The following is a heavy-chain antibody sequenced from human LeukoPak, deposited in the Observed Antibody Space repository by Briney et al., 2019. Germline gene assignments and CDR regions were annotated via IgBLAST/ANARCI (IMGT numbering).Heavy chain of an antibody. V-gene: IGHV3-30*03. Sequence: PGGSLRLSCAGSGFTFSNYGMHWVRQAPGKGLELVALISYDVSNKYYADSVKGRFTISRDNSKNTLYLQMNSLRAEDTAVYYCARGDAYYDYAWGSYPTVFDYWGQGTLVTVSS. CDR3: ARGDAYYDYAWGSYPTVFDY. D-gene: IGHD3-16*02. J-gene: IGHJ4*02. CDR1: GFTFSNYG. CDR2: ISYDVSNK.